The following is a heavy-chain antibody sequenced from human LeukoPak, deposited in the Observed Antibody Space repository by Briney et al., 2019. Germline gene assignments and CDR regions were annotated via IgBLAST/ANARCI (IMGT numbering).Heavy chain of an antibody. J-gene: IGHJ4*02. CDR2: IKDEGRTT. V-gene: IGHV3-7*04. CDR3: ARDSPAGTSWRSEPTFDY. D-gene: IGHD2-2*01. Sequence: GGSLRLSCAASGFSFRSFWMSWVRQAPGKGLEWVADIKDEGRTTYYVDSVKGRFTISRDNAKNTLYLQMNSLRAEDTAVYYCARDSPAGTSWRSEPTFDYWGQGTLVTVTS. CDR1: GFSFRSFW.